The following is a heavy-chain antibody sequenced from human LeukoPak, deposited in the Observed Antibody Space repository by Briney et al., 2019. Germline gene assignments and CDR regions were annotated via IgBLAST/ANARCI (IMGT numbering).Heavy chain of an antibody. D-gene: IGHD2-2*01. CDR3: ASVYCSSSSCHLDH. Sequence: SETLSLTCTVSGVSISSYYWSWIRQPPGKGLEWIGYIYYSGRTIYNPSLKSRVTISADTSKNQLSLRLSSVTAADTAVYYCASVYCSSSSCHLDHWGQGTLVTVSS. V-gene: IGHV4-59*01. CDR1: GVSISSYY. J-gene: IGHJ4*02. CDR2: IYYSGRT.